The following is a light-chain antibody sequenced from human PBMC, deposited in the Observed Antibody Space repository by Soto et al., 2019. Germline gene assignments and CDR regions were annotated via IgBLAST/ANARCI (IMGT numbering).Light chain of an antibody. V-gene: IGKV3-15*01. CDR1: QGVSSN. J-gene: IGKJ1*01. CDR2: GAS. Sequence: EIVMTQSPATLSVSPGERATLSRRASQGVSSNLAWYQQKPGQAPRLLIYGASTRATGIPARFSGSGSGTEFTLTISSLQSEDFAVYYCQQYNNWPPWTSGQGTKV. CDR3: QQYNNWPPWT.